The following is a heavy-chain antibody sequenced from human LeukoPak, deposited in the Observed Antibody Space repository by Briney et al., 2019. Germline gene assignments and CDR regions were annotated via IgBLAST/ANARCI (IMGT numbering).Heavy chain of an antibody. D-gene: IGHD3-10*01. CDR1: GYTLTELS. J-gene: IGHJ4*02. CDR2: FDPEDGET. Sequence: GASVKVSCKVSGYTLTELSMHWVRQAPGKGLEWMGGFDPEDGETIYAQKFQGRVTMTEDTSTDTAYMELSSLRSEDTAVYYCATDGPRELLPRPFDYWGQGTLVTVSS. CDR3: ATDGPRELLPRPFDY. V-gene: IGHV1-24*01.